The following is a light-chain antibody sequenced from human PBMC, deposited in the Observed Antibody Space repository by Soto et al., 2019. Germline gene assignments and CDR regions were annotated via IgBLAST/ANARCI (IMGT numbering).Light chain of an antibody. CDR1: QSVSTN. V-gene: IGKV3-15*01. CDR3: QQYNNLWT. CDR2: GAS. J-gene: IGKJ1*01. Sequence: EIVMTQSPATLSVSPGERATLSCRASQSVSTNLAWYQQKPGQAPRPLIYGASNRATGIPARFSGSGSGTEFTLTISSLQSEDFAVYYCQQYNNLWTFGQGTKVEIK.